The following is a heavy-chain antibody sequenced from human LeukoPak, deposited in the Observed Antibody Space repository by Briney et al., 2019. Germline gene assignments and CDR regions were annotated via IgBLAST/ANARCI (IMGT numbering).Heavy chain of an antibody. CDR3: ARGPPVYDFWGGYPPPGNYYYYMDV. V-gene: IGHV4-61*02. D-gene: IGHD3-3*01. Sequence: PSETLSLTCDVSGGSIGSGTHYWTWIRRPAGKGLEWIGRIYTSGSTNYNPSLKSRVTISVDTSKNQFSLKLSSVTAADTAVYYCARGPPVYDFWGGYPPPGNYYYYMDVWGKGTTVTVSS. J-gene: IGHJ6*03. CDR1: GGSIGSGTHY. CDR2: IYTSGST.